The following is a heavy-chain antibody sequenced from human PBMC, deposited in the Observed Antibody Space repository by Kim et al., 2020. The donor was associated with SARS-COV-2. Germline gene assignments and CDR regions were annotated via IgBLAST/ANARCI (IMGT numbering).Heavy chain of an antibody. Sequence: SETLSLTCTVSGGSISSSSYYWGWIRQPPGKGLEWIGSIYYSGSTYYNPSLKSRVTITVDTTKNQFSLKLSSVTAADTAVYYCARPVASIAVAGDWYFDL. V-gene: IGHV4-39*01. CDR3: ARPVASIAVAGDWYFDL. J-gene: IGHJ2*01. CDR1: GGSISSSSYY. D-gene: IGHD6-19*01. CDR2: IYYSGST.